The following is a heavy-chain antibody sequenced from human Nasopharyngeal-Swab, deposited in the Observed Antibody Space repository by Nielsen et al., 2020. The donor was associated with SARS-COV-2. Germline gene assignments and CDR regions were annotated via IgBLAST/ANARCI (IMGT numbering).Heavy chain of an antibody. CDR3: ASVWRSRFPPEWWFDP. V-gene: IGHV1-69*13. J-gene: IGHJ5*02. CDR2: IIPIFGTA. D-gene: IGHD3-16*01. Sequence: SVKVSCKASGGTFSSYAISWVRQAPGQGLEWMGGIIPIFGTANYAQKFQGRVTITADESTSTAYIELSSLRSEDTAVYYCASVWRSRFPPEWWFDPWGQGTLVTVSS. CDR1: GGTFSSYA.